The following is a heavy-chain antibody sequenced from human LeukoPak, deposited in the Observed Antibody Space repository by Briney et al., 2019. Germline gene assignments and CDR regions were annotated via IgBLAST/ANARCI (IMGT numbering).Heavy chain of an antibody. CDR3: ARGGGRKTVTTSY. Sequence: ASVKVSCKASGYTFTGYYMHWVRQAPGQGLEWMGWINPNGGGTNYAQRFQGRVTMTRDTSISTAYMELSRLRSDDTAVYYCARGGGRKTVTTSYWGQGTLVTVSS. V-gene: IGHV1-2*02. D-gene: IGHD4-17*01. CDR1: GYTFTGYY. CDR2: INPNGGGT. J-gene: IGHJ4*02.